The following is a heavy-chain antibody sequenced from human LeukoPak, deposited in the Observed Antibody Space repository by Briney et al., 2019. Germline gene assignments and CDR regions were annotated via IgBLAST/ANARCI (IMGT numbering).Heavy chain of an antibody. CDR1: GYTFTDYY. J-gene: IGHJ6*02. Sequence: ASVKVSCKTSGYTFTDYYMHWVRQAPGQGLEWMGIINPSGGSTSYAQKFQGRVTMTRDTSTSTVYMELSSLRSEGTAVYYRARVMVREVVGGMDVWGQGTTVTVSS. CDR3: ARVMVREVVGGMDV. D-gene: IGHD3-10*01. CDR2: INPSGGST. V-gene: IGHV1-46*01.